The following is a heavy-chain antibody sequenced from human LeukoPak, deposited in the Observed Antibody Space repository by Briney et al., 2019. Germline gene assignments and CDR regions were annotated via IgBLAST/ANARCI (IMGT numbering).Heavy chain of an antibody. CDR1: GGTFSSYT. CDR3: ARDRRYFDWLPLDY. V-gene: IGHV1-69*05. D-gene: IGHD3-9*01. Sequence: ASVKVSCKASGGTFSSYTISWVRQAPRQGLEWMGRIIPIFGTANYAQKFQGRVTITTDESTSTAYMELSSLRSEDTAVYYCARDRRYFDWLPLDYWGQGTLVTVSS. CDR2: IIPIFGTA. J-gene: IGHJ4*02.